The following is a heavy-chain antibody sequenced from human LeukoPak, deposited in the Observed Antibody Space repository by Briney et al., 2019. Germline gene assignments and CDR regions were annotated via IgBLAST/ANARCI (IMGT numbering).Heavy chain of an antibody. Sequence: GGSLRLSCAASGFTFSSYWMSWVRQAPGKGLEWVANIKQDGSEKYYVDSVKGRFTISRDNAKNSLYLQMNSLRAEDTAVYYCAREILRGYSGYDYLVDWGQGTLVTVSS. V-gene: IGHV3-7*01. D-gene: IGHD5-12*01. CDR2: IKQDGSEK. CDR1: GFTFSSYW. J-gene: IGHJ4*02. CDR3: AREILRGYSGYDYLVD.